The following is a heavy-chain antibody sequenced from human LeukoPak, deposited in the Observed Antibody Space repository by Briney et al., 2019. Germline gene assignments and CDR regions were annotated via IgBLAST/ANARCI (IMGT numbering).Heavy chain of an antibody. D-gene: IGHD5-18*01. CDR3: ARGLRRGYSYGYFDY. CDR1: GFIFSSYE. V-gene: IGHV3-48*03. J-gene: IGHJ4*02. CDR2: ISSSGSTI. Sequence: PGGSLRLSCAASGFIFSSYEMNWVRQAPGKGLEWVSYISSSGSTIYYADSVKGRFTISRDNAKNSLYLQMNSLRAEGTAVYYCARGLRRGYSYGYFDYWGQGTLVTVSS.